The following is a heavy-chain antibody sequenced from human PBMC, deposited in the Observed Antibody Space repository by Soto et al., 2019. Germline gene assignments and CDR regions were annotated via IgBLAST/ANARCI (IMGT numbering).Heavy chain of an antibody. Sequence: GGSLRLSCAASGFTFSSYAMHWVRQAPGKGLEWVAVISYDGSNKYYADSVKGRFTISRDNSKNTLYLQMNSLRAEDTAVYYCARDHEETSGSYSRGMDVWGQGTTVTVSS. CDR3: ARDHEETSGSYSRGMDV. CDR1: GFTFSSYA. D-gene: IGHD1-26*01. J-gene: IGHJ6*02. V-gene: IGHV3-30-3*01. CDR2: ISYDGSNK.